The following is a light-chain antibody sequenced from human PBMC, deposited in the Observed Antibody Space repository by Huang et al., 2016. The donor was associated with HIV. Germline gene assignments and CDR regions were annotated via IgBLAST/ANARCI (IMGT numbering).Light chain of an antibody. CDR1: QSVSSY. V-gene: IGKV3D-11*02. J-gene: IGKJ4*01. Sequence: EIVLTQSPATLSLSPGERATLPCRASQSVSSYLAWYQQKPGQAPRLLIYDASNRATGIPARFSGSGPGTDFTLTISSLEPEDFAVYYCQQRSNWHPLSFGGGTKVEMK. CDR3: QQRSNWHPLS. CDR2: DAS.